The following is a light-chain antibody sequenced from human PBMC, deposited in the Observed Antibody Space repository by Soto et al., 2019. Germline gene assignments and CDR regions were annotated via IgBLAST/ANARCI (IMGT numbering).Light chain of an antibody. CDR3: QSYDMRLFYV. Sequence: QSALTQPASVSGSPGQSITISCTGTSSDVGGYNYVSWYQQHPGEAPKLMIYEVSNQPSGVSNRFSGSKSGNTASLTISGLQAEDEADYYCQSYDMRLFYVFGSGTKVTVL. CDR1: SSDVGGYNY. CDR2: EVS. J-gene: IGLJ1*01. V-gene: IGLV2-14*01.